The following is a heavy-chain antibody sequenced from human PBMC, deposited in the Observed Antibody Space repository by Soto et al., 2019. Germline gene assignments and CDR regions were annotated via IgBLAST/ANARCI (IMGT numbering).Heavy chain of an antibody. D-gene: IGHD2-8*01. CDR2: ISYDGSNK. CDR3: ARDNGPRWLQQNIGGPFDY. Sequence: QVQLVESGGGVVQPGRSLRLSCAASGFTFSSYAMHWVLQAPGKGLEWVAVISYDGSNKYYADSVKGRFTISRDNSKNRLYLQMNSVRAEDTAVYYWARDNGPRWLQQNIGGPFDYWGQGTLVTVSS. CDR1: GFTFSSYA. J-gene: IGHJ4*02. V-gene: IGHV3-30-3*01.